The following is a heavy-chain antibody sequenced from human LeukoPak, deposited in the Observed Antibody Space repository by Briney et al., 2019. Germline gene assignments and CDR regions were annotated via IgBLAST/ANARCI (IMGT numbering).Heavy chain of an antibody. CDR2: INHSGST. D-gene: IGHD5-12*01. CDR3: AREIGDIVATIGFDY. V-gene: IGHV4-34*01. CDR1: GGSFSGYY. J-gene: IGHJ4*02. Sequence: SETLSLTCAVYGGSFSGYYWSWIRQPPGKGLEWNGEINHSGSTNYNPSPKSRVTISVDTSKNQFSLKLSSVTAADTAVYYCAREIGDIVATIGFDYWGQGTLVTVSS.